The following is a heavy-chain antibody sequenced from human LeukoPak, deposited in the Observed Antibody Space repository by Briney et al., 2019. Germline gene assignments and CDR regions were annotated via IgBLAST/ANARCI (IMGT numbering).Heavy chain of an antibody. Sequence: SQTLSLTCTVSGGSISSGGYYWSWLRQHPGTGLEWLGYIYYSGSTYYNPSLKSRVTISVDTSKNQFSLKLSSVTAADTAVYYCARDRSFQLPVPPYYYGMDVWGQGTTVTVSS. V-gene: IGHV4-31*03. J-gene: IGHJ6*02. CDR1: GGSISSGGYY. CDR3: ARDRSFQLPVPPYYYGMDV. D-gene: IGHD2-2*01. CDR2: IYYSGST.